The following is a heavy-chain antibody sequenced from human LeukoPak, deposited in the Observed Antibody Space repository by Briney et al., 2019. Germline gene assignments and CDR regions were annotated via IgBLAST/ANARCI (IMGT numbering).Heavy chain of an antibody. D-gene: IGHD5-24*01. CDR2: IYYSGST. J-gene: IGHJ4*02. CDR1: GGSISSYY. CDR3: ARHRGQWLQPFDY. Sequence: PSETLSLTCTVSGGSISSYYWSRIRQPPGKGLEWIGYIYYSGSTNYNPSLKSRVTISVDTSKNQFSLKLSSETAADTAVYYCARHRGQWLQPFDYWGQGTLVTVSS. V-gene: IGHV4-59*08.